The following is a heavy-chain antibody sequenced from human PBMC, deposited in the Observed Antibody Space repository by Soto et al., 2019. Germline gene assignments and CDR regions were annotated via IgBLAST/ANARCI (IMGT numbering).Heavy chain of an antibody. J-gene: IGHJ3*02. V-gene: IGHV3-21*01. Sequence: PGGSLRLSCSDSGFTFSSYSMNWVRQAPGKGLEWVSSISSSSSYIYYADSVKGRFTISRDNAKNSLYLQMNSLRAEDTAVYYCARDPGRFARPVDAFDIWGQGTMVTVSS. CDR1: GFTFSSYS. CDR2: ISSSSSYI. CDR3: ARDPGRFARPVDAFDI. D-gene: IGHD3-3*01.